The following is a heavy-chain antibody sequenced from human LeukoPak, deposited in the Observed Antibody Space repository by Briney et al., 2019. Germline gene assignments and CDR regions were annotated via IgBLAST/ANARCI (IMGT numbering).Heavy chain of an antibody. CDR1: GYTFTGYY. CDR2: INPNSGGT. V-gene: IGHV1-2*02. D-gene: IGHD2-2*02. Sequence: ASVKVSCKASGYTFTGYYMNWVRQAPGQGLEWMGWINPNSGGTKYAQKFQGRVTMTRDTSISTAYMELSRLRSDDTAVYYCARDLDCSSTSCYTSDYYYYYGMDVWGQGTTVTVSS. CDR3: ARDLDCSSTSCYTSDYYYYYGMDV. J-gene: IGHJ6*02.